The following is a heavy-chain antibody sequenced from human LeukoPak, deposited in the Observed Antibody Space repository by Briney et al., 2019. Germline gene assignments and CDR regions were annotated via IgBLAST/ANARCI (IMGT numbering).Heavy chain of an antibody. CDR2: IYYSGST. J-gene: IGHJ4*02. CDR1: GGSISSSSYY. V-gene: IGHV4-39*01. D-gene: IGHD3-10*01. Sequence: PSETLSLTCTVSGGSISSSSYYWGWIRQPPGKGLEWIGSIYYSGSTYYNPSLKSRVTISVDTSKNQFSLKLSSVTAADTAVYYCARVSWFGDTDYWGQRTLVTVSS. CDR3: ARVSWFGDTDY.